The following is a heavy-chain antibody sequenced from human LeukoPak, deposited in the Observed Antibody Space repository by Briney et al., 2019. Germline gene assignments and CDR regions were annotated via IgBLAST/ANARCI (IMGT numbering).Heavy chain of an antibody. D-gene: IGHD3-22*01. CDR2: IYYSGST. Sequence: PSETLSLTCAVSGGSINSSSYYWGWIRQPPGKGLEWIGSIYYSGSTYHNPSLKSRVTISVDTSKNQFSLKLSSVTAADTAVYYCARVVVVVITTEVRAFDIWGQGTMVTVSS. CDR3: ARVVVVVITTEVRAFDI. V-gene: IGHV4-39*07. J-gene: IGHJ3*02. CDR1: GGSINSSSYY.